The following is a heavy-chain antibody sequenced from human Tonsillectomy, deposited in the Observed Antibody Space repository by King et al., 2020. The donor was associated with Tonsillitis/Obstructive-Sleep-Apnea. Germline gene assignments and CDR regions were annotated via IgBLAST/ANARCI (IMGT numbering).Heavy chain of an antibody. J-gene: IGHJ6*03. CDR2: IIPMFGTA. CDR1: GGTFSSFA. CDR3: ASGGFGEAAFWSLESWFYYYLDV. Sequence: QLVQSGAEVKKPGSSVKVSCKASGGTFSSFAISWVRQAPGQGLEWMGGIIPMFGTANYAQKFQGRVTFTADESTSTAHMELSSLRSEDAAVYYCASGGFGEAAFWSLESWFYYYLDVWGKGTTVTVSS. D-gene: IGHD3-10*01. V-gene: IGHV1-69*12.